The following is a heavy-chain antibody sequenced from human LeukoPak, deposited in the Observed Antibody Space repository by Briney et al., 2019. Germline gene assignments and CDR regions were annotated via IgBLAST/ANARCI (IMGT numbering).Heavy chain of an antibody. CDR1: GVSISDYY. D-gene: IGHD3-9*01. CDR2: IYYTGST. CDR3: ARRTYYDTLTGYNYWYFDL. Sequence: SETLSLTCTVSGVSISDYYWSWVRQPPGKGLEWIGYIYYTGSTDYNPSLKSRVTMSVDTSKNQFSLNLRSVAATDTAVYYCARRTYYDTLTGYNYWYFDLWGRGTLVTVSS. V-gene: IGHV4-59*01. J-gene: IGHJ2*01.